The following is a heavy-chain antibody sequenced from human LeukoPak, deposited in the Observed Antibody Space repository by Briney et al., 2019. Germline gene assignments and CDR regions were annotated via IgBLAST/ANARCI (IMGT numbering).Heavy chain of an antibody. V-gene: IGHV3-23*01. J-gene: IGHJ4*02. Sequence: GGSLRLSRAASGFTFSSYAMSWVRQAPGKGLEWVSAISGSGGSTYYADSVKGRFTISRDNSKNTLYLQMNSLRAEDTAVYYCAKEEDIVVVQAANDYWGQGTLVTVSS. CDR2: ISGSGGST. CDR3: AKEEDIVVVQAANDY. CDR1: GFTFSSYA. D-gene: IGHD2-2*01.